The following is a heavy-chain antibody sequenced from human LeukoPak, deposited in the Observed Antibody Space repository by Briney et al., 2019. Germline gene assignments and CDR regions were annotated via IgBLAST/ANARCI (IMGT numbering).Heavy chain of an antibody. CDR3: AKSVWSGVWPRGRSENFTDY. Sequence: PGGSLRLSCAASGFTYSRYAMSWARQAPGKGLEGVAALCGSGGSTYYADSVKGGLTLSRDNSKNTLYLQMNRLRAEDTHVYYCAKSVWSGVWPRGRSENFTDYWGQGTLVTVSS. V-gene: IGHV3-23*01. D-gene: IGHD6-19*01. J-gene: IGHJ4*02. CDR2: LCGSGGST. CDR1: GFTYSRYA.